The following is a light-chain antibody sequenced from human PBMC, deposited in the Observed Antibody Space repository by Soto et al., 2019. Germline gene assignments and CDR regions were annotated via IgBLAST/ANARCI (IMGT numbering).Light chain of an antibody. J-gene: IGLJ2*01. CDR2: HVT. CDR3: TSYTSSTTLV. CDR1: ISDVGGYDY. Sequence: QSALTQPASVSGSPGQSITISCTGAISDVGGYDYVSWYQHHPGRAPKLIIYHVTNRPSGISNRFSASKSGNTASLAISGLQAEDEADYYCTSYTSSTTLVFGGGTKVTVL. V-gene: IGLV2-14*03.